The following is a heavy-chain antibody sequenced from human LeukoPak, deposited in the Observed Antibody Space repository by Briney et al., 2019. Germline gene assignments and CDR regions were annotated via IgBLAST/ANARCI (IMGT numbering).Heavy chain of an antibody. V-gene: IGHV4-39*01. J-gene: IGHJ4*02. D-gene: IGHD6-13*01. CDR2: IFYSGTT. CDR3: ARRRIAAIDY. Sequence: SETLSLTCTVSGGSISSSSYYWDWIRQPPGKGLEWIGTIFYSGTTSYSPSLKSRVTISVDTSRNQFSLKLNSVTAADTAIYYCARRRIAAIDYWGRGTLVTVSS. CDR1: GGSISSSSYY.